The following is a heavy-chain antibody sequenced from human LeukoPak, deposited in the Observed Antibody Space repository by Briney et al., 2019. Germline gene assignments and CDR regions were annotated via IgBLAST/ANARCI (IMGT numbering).Heavy chain of an antibody. CDR1: GFIFSSYG. CDR2: IRYDGSTQ. Sequence: GGSLRLSCTASGFIFSSYGMHWVRQAPGKGLDGVAFIRYDGSTQNYADSVKGRFTISRDNSKNTLYLQMNTLRAEDTAVYYCAKDGDSSGFDLSYWGQGTLVTVSS. J-gene: IGHJ4*02. D-gene: IGHD3-22*01. V-gene: IGHV3-30*02. CDR3: AKDGDSSGFDLSY.